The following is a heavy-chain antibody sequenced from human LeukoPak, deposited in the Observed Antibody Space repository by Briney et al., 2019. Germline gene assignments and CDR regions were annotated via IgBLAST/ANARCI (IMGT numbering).Heavy chain of an antibody. J-gene: IGHJ4*02. CDR3: ARDGLYYFVY. CDR1: GGTFSSYA. Sequence: ASVKVSCKASGGTFSSYAISWVRQAPGQGLEWMGGIIPIFGTANYAQKFQGRVTITADGSTSTAYMELSSLRSEDTAVYYCARDGLYYFVYWGEGTLVTVSS. CDR2: IIPIFGTA. D-gene: IGHD6-19*01. V-gene: IGHV1-69*13.